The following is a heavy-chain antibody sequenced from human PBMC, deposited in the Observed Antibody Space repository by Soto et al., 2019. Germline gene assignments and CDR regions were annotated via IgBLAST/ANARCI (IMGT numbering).Heavy chain of an antibody. CDR1: GFTFSRYL. V-gene: IGHV3-33*07. CDR2: IKYDGSNE. J-gene: IGHJ6*02. CDR3: ARDSVDV. Sequence: GGSLRLSCASFGFTFSRYLLYWVRQAQGKGLEWVADIKYDGSNEYYVDSVKGRFTISRDNAKNTLYLQMNSLRAEDTAVYYCARDSVDVWGQGTTVTVSS.